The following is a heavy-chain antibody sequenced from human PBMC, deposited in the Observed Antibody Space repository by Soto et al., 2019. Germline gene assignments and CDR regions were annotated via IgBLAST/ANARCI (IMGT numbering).Heavy chain of an antibody. CDR2: IKQDGSEK. CDR1: GFTFSSYW. J-gene: IGHJ4*02. CDR3: ARVKSRGYCSGGSCFSLPDY. D-gene: IGHD2-15*01. V-gene: IGHV3-7*01. Sequence: GGSLRLSCAASGFTFSSYWMSWVRQAPGKGLEWVANIKQDGSEKYYVDSVKGRFTISRDNAKNSLYLQMNSLRAEDTAVYYCARVKSRGYCSGGSCFSLPDYWGQGTLVTVSS.